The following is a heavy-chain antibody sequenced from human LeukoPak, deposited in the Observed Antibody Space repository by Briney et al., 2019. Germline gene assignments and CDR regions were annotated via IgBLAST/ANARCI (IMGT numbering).Heavy chain of an antibody. V-gene: IGHV4-39*01. Sequence: PSETLSLTCTVSGGSISSSSYYWGWIRQPPGKGREWIGSIYYSGSTYYNPSLKSRVTISVDTSKNQFSLKLSSVTAADTAVYYCARYYGSGSNDYWGQGTLVTVSS. CDR3: ARYYGSGSNDY. D-gene: IGHD3-10*01. CDR1: GGSISSSSYY. CDR2: IYYSGST. J-gene: IGHJ4*02.